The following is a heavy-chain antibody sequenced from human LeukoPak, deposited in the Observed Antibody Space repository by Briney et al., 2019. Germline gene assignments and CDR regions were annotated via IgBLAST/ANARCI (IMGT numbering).Heavy chain of an antibody. CDR2: IYSGGST. CDR3: AQDFYGSGSYDY. J-gene: IGHJ4*02. D-gene: IGHD3-10*01. V-gene: IGHV3-66*01. CDR1: GFTVSSNY. Sequence: PGGSLRLSCAASGFTVSSNYMSWVHQAPGKGLEWVSVIYSGGSTYYADSVKGRFTISRDNSKNTLYLQMNSLRAEDTAVYYCAQDFYGSGSYDYWGQGTLVTVSS.